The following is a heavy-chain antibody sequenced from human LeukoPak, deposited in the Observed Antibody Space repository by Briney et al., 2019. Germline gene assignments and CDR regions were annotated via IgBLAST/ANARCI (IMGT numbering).Heavy chain of an antibody. J-gene: IGHJ4*02. D-gene: IGHD5-12*01. Sequence: PSETLSLTCTVSGGSISTYYWSWIRQPVGKGLEWIGHIKTSGSTHYNPSLRSRITMSVDTSKNQFSLNLSSVTAADTAVYYCGRVVTSRCFDCVDLWGRGTLITVSS. CDR3: GRVVTSRCFDCVDL. CDR2: IKTSGST. V-gene: IGHV4-4*07. CDR1: GGSISTYY.